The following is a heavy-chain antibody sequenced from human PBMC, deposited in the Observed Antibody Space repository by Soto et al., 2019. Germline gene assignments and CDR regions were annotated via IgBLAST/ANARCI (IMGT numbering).Heavy chain of an antibody. CDR3: ARETTAYPGALDDAFDL. Sequence: GGSRRRSWVASGFNFRSYAMSWGRQAPGKGPEWVSGISGSALKISYRDSVKGRFTISRDNSKNTLYLQMDSLRAEDTASYFCARETTAYPGALDDAFDLWGQGTMVTVSS. CDR2: ISGSALKI. D-gene: IGHD1-1*01. J-gene: IGHJ3*01. V-gene: IGHV3-23*01. CDR1: GFNFRSYA.